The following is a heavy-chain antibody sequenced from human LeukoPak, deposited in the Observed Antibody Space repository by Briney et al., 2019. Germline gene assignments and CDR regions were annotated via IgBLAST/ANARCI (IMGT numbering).Heavy chain of an antibody. D-gene: IGHD5-18*01. Sequence: GGSLRLSCAASGFTFDDHGMNWVRQAPGKGLEWVSGINWNGGSTFYADSVRGRFTISRDNTKNALYLQMNSLTAEDTALYHCARDRSYGSFDYWGQGALVTVSS. CDR2: INWNGGST. V-gene: IGHV3-20*01. CDR1: GFTFDDHG. CDR3: ARDRSYGSFDY. J-gene: IGHJ4*02.